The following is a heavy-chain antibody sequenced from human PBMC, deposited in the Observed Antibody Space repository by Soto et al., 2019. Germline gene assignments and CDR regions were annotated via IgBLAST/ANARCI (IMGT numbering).Heavy chain of an antibody. D-gene: IGHD3-22*01. J-gene: IGHJ4*02. CDR2: IWNDGSNK. Sequence: GESLKISCAASGFTFSRYGMHWVRQAPGKGLEWVAVIWNDGSNKDYADSVKGRFTISRDNSKNTLYLQMNSLRAEDTAIYYCARVFRPTYDNSGYHIGYWGQGSLVTVSS. CDR3: ARVFRPTYDNSGYHIGY. CDR1: GFTFSRYG. V-gene: IGHV3-33*01.